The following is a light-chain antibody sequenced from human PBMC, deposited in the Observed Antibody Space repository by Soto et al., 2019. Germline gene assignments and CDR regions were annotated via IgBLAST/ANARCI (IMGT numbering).Light chain of an antibody. CDR2: GAS. CDR1: QSVATN. V-gene: IGKV3-20*01. Sequence: EIVMTQSPATLSVSPGERATLSCSASQSVATNLAWYQQRPGQAPRLLIYGASSRATGIPDRFSGSGSGTDFTLTISRLEPGDFAVYYCQQYVTSPPGTFGQGTKVDIK. CDR3: QQYVTSPPGT. J-gene: IGKJ1*01.